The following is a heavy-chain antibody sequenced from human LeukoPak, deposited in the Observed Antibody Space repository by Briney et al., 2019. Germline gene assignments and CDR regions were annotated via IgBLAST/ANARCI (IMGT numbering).Heavy chain of an antibody. V-gene: IGHV3-48*04. CDR1: GFTFSTYN. D-gene: IGHD1-26*01. J-gene: IGHJ4*02. CDR3: ARDLATSGSSGSYY. CDR2: ISSSSDTI. Sequence: GGSLRLSCAASGFTFSTYNMNWVRQAPGKGLEWVSFISSSSDTIHYADSVMGRFTISRDNAKNSLFLQMNSLRAEDTAVYYCARDLATSGSSGSYYWGQGTLVTVSS.